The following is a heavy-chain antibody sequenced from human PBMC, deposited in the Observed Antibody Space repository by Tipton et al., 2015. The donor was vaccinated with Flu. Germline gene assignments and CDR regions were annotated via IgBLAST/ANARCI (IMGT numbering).Heavy chain of an antibody. J-gene: IGHJ4*02. Sequence: TLSLTCAVYGGSFSGYYWSWIRQPPGKGLEWIGEINHSGSTNYNPSLKSRVTISVDTSKNQFSLKLSSVTAADTAVYYCARAYPQNHSKNRHTEAEDYWGQGTLVTVSS. CDR3: ARAYPQNHSKNRHTEAEDY. CDR1: GGSFSGYY. D-gene: IGHD1-14*01. V-gene: IGHV4-34*01. CDR2: INHSGST.